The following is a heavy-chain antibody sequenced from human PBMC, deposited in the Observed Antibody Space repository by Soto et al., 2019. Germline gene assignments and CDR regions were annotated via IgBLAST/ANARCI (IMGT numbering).Heavy chain of an antibody. Sequence: ASVKVSCKVSGYTLTELSMHWVRQAPGKGLEWMGGFDPEDGETIYAQKFQGRVTMTEDTSTDTAYMELSSLRSEDTAVYYCATDQTAPRDRVLRFSGAFDIWGQGTMVTVSS. V-gene: IGHV1-24*01. CDR1: GYTLTELS. D-gene: IGHD3-3*01. CDR3: ATDQTAPRDRVLRFSGAFDI. CDR2: FDPEDGET. J-gene: IGHJ3*02.